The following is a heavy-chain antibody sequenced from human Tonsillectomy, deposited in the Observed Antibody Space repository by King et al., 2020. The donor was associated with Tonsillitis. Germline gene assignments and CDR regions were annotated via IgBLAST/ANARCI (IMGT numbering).Heavy chain of an antibody. J-gene: IGHJ3*01. Sequence: QLVQSGAEVKKPGASVKISCTTSGYTFTNYGFTWVRQAPGQGLEWLGWISAFDGNPKYAQKFQGRVTMTTDKSTSTAYMEMRSLRSNDTATYYCAHYFGSAGYYFAFDLWGQGTRVTVSS. V-gene: IGHV1-18*01. CDR3: AHYFGSAGYYFAFDL. CDR2: ISAFDGNP. CDR1: GYTFTNYG. D-gene: IGHD3-10*01.